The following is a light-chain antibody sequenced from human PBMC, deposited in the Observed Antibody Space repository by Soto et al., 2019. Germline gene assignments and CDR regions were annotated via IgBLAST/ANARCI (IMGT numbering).Light chain of an antibody. V-gene: IGKV3-20*01. CDR2: GAS. CDR1: QSVSSSY. Sequence: EIVLTQSPGTLSLSPGERATLSCGASQSVSSSYLAWYQPKPGQAPRLLIYGASNRATGIPDRFSGSGSGTDVALTISRLEPEDFAMYYCQEYGGCPMSTFGQGTKLEIK. CDR3: QEYGGCPMST. J-gene: IGKJ2*01.